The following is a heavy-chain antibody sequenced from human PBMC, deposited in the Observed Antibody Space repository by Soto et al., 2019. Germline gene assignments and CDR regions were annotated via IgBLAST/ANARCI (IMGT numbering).Heavy chain of an antibody. Sequence: SETLSLTCAVSGGSISSSNCWSFVRQPPGKGLEWIGEIYHSGSTNYNPSLKSRVTISVDTSKNQFSLKLSSVTAADTAVYYCARQRRGYSYGSLYWGQGALVTVSS. CDR3: ARQRRGYSYGSLY. J-gene: IGHJ4*02. V-gene: IGHV4-4*02. CDR2: IYHSGST. D-gene: IGHD5-18*01. CDR1: GGSISSSNC.